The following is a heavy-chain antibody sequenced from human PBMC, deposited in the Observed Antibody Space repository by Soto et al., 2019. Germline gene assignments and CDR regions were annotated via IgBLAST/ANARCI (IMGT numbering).Heavy chain of an antibody. Sequence: EVQLLASGGGLVQPGGSLTLSCAASGFNFNGYGISWVRQSPEKGLEWVASINFFLGKTYYDDSVKGRSTISKDDAKDTVYLHLNSLRADDTARYYGARGAVDGTDHYYSGMDVWGQGSPVTVSS. CDR1: GFNFNGYG. V-gene: IGHV3-23*01. CDR3: ARGAVDGTDHYYSGMDV. CDR2: INFFLGKT. J-gene: IGHJ6*02. D-gene: IGHD1-1*01.